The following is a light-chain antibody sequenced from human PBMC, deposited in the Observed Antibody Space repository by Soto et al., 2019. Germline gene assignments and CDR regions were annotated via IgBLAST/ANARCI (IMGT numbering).Light chain of an antibody. J-gene: IGKJ4*01. CDR3: QQYRSSPLT. V-gene: IGKV3-20*01. CDR2: GAS. CDR1: QSVSSSY. Sequence: EIVLTQSPGTLSLSPGERATLSCRASQSVSSSYLAWYQQKPGQAPRLLIYGASSRATGIPDRFSGSGSGTGFILTISRLEPEDFAVYYCQQYRSSPLTFGGGTKVEIK.